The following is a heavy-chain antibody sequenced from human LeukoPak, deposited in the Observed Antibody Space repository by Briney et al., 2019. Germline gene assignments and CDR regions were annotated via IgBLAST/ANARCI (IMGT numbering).Heavy chain of an antibody. V-gene: IGHV3-53*01. CDR1: GFTVSSNY. D-gene: IGHD4-17*01. CDR2: IYSGGST. Sequence: GGSLRLSCAASGFTVSSNYMIWVRQAPGKGLEWVSVIYSGGSTYYADSVKGRFTISRDNSKNTLYLQMNSLRAEDTAVYYCVRGDYGDYTLFDYWGQGTLVTVSS. J-gene: IGHJ4*02. CDR3: VRGDYGDYTLFDY.